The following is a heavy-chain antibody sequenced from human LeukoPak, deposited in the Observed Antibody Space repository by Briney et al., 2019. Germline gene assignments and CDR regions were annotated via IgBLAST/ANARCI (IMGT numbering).Heavy chain of an antibody. D-gene: IGHD3-3*01. V-gene: IGHV3-7*01. CDR1: GFTFSMYW. CDR2: IKQDGGEK. Sequence: GGSLRLSCAASGFTFSMYWMSWVRQAPGKGLEWVANIKQDGGEKYYVDSVKGRFTISRDNAKNSLYLQMNSLRAEDTAVYYCARDSPYYDFWSGYSRPLDYWGQGTLVTVSS. J-gene: IGHJ4*02. CDR3: ARDSPYYDFWSGYSRPLDY.